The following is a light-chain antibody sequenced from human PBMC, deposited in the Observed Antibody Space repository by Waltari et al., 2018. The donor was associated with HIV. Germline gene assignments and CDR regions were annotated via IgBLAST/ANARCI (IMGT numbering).Light chain of an antibody. CDR2: KAS. Sequence: DIQMTQSPSTLSASVGDRVTITCRATQRISRWLAWYQQKPGKAPKLLIYKASTLHTGVPSRFSGSGSGTEFTLSIDSLQPDDFATYYYQQYDSSLTFGQGTKVDI. J-gene: IGKJ1*01. CDR3: QQYDSSLT. V-gene: IGKV1-5*03. CDR1: QRISRW.